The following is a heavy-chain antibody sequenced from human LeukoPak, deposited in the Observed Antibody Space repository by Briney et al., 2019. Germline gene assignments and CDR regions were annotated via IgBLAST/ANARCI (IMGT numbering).Heavy chain of an antibody. CDR2: IYSGGST. CDR1: GFTVSSNY. D-gene: IGHD3-3*01. CDR3: ARTPVYYDFWSGYNYNLDY. V-gene: IGHV3-53*01. J-gene: IGHJ4*02. Sequence: PGGSLRLSCAASGFTVSSNYMSWVRQAPGKGLEWVSVIYSGGSTYYADSVKGRFTISRDNSKNTLYLQMNSLRAEDTAVYYCARTPVYYDFWSGYNYNLDYWGQGTLVTVSS.